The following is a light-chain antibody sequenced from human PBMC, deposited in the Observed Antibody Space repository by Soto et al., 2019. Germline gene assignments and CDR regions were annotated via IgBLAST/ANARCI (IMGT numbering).Light chain of an antibody. J-gene: IGKJ4*01. CDR3: QQLHSWGVT. CDR2: GAS. V-gene: IGKV1-5*01. CDR1: QSISSW. Sequence: DIQMTQSPSTLSASVGDRVTITCRASQSISSWLAWYQQKPGKAPKLLISGASTLQSGVPSRFSGSGSGTEFTLTISSLQPEDFATYSCQQLHSWGVTFGGGTKVDIK.